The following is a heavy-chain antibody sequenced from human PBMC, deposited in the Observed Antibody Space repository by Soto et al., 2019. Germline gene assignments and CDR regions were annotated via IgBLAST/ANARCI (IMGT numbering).Heavy chain of an antibody. Sequence: SCKASGYTFNSYGISWVRQAPGQGLEWIGYIYYSGSTNYNPSLKSRVTISVDTSKNQFSLKLSSVTAADTAVYYCASGWYFDLWGRGTLVTVSS. J-gene: IGHJ2*01. CDR2: IYYSGST. CDR3: ASGWYFDL. V-gene: IGHV4-59*01. CDR1: GYTFNSYG.